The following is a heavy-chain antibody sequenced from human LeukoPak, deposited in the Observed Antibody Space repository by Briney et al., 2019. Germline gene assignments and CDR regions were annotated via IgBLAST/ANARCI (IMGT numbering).Heavy chain of an antibody. CDR3: ARETVAGTSYFDY. J-gene: IGHJ4*02. CDR1: GFTFSSYE. D-gene: IGHD6-19*01. V-gene: IGHV3-48*03. CDR2: ISSSGSTI. Sequence: QPGGPLRLSCAASGFTFSSYEMNWVRQAPGKGLEWVSYISSSGSTIYYADSVKGRFTISRDNAKNSLYLQMNSLRAEDTAVYYCARETVAGTSYFDYWGQGTLVTVSS.